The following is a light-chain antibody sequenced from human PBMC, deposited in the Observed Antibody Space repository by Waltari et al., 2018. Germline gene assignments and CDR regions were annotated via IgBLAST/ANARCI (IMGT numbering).Light chain of an antibody. CDR3: QQYYSTPRT. CDR1: QSVLSSSNNKNY. Sequence: DIVMTQSPDSLAVSLGERATINCKSSQSVLSSSNNKNYLAWYQQKPGQPPKLLIYWASTRESVVPDRFSGYGSGTDFTLTISSLQAEDVAVYYCQQYYSTPRTFGQETKVEIK. V-gene: IGKV4-1*01. J-gene: IGKJ1*01. CDR2: WAS.